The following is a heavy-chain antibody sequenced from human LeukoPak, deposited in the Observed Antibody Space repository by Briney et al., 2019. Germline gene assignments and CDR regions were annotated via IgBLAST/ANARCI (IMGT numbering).Heavy chain of an antibody. CDR2: ISSNGATT. CDR3: VKIVMAGGYFDY. CDR1: GFTFSSYA. D-gene: IGHD3-16*01. Sequence: PGGSLRLSCAASGFTFSSYAMSWVRQARGKGLEYVSAISSNGATTYYADSVKGRFTISRDNSKNTLYFQMSSLRPEDTAVYYCVKIVMAGGYFDYWGQGTLVTVSS. V-gene: IGHV3-64*05. J-gene: IGHJ4*02.